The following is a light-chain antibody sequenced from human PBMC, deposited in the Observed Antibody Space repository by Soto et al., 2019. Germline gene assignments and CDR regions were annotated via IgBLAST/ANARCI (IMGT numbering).Light chain of an antibody. J-gene: IGLJ1*01. CDR2: DVS. V-gene: IGLV2-14*01. Sequence: QSVLTQPASVSGSPGQSITISCTGTSSDVGGYNYVSWYQQHPGKAPKVLIYDVSDRPSGVSNRFSGSKSGNTASLTISGLQAEDEADYCCSSYTSSSTFPCVFGTGTKVTVL. CDR3: SSYTSSSTFPCV. CDR1: SSDVGGYNY.